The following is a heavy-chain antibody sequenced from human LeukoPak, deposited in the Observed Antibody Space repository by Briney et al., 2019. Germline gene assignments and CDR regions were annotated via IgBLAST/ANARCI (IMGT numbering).Heavy chain of an antibody. J-gene: IGHJ4*02. CDR3: AIRTHVDIVATLGERVKKGLDY. CDR1: GYTFTSYD. V-gene: IGHV1-8*01. D-gene: IGHD5-12*01. CDR2: MNPNSGNT. Sequence: ASVKVSCKASGYTFTSYDINWLRQATGQGLERMGWMNPNSGNTGYAQKFQGRVTMTRNTSMSTAYMELSSLRSEDTAVYYCAIRTHVDIVATLGERVKKGLDYWGQGTPVTVSS.